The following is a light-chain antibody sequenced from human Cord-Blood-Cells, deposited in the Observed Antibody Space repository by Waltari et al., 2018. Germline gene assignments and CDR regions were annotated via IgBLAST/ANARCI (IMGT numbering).Light chain of an antibody. V-gene: IGKV1-39*01. CDR3: QQSYSTLPMYS. CDR1: QSISSY. CDR2: AAS. J-gene: IGKJ2*03. Sequence: DIQMTQSPSSLSASVGDRVTITCRASQSISSYLNWYQQKPGKAPKLLIYAASSLQSGVQSRFSGSGSGTDFTLTISSLQPEDFATYYCQQSYSTLPMYSFGQGTKLEIK.